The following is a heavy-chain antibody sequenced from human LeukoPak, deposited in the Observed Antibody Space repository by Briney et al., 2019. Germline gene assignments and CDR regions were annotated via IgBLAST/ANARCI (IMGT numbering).Heavy chain of an antibody. Sequence: GGSLRLSCAASGFTFSSYSMNWVRQAPGKGLEWVSSISSSSSYIYYADSVKGRFTISRDNAKNSLYLQMNSLRAEDTAVYYCARHSSGSATYYYGSGSYLWFDPWGQGTLVTVSS. CDR2: ISSSSSYI. CDR1: GFTFSSYS. V-gene: IGHV3-21*01. J-gene: IGHJ5*02. D-gene: IGHD3-10*01. CDR3: ARHSSGSATYYYGSGSYLWFDP.